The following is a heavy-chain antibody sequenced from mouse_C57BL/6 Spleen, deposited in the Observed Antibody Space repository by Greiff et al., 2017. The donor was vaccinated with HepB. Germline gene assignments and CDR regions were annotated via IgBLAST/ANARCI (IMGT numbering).Heavy chain of an antibody. Sequence: EVQLQQSGPVLVKPGASVKMSCKASGYTFTDYYMNWVKQSHGKSLEWIGVINPYNGGTSYNQKFKGKATLTVDKSSSTAYMELNSLTSEDSAVYYCARTAYYSPYYFDYWGQGTTLTVSS. D-gene: IGHD2-12*01. CDR2: INPYNGGT. CDR3: ARTAYYSPYYFDY. J-gene: IGHJ2*01. V-gene: IGHV1-19*01. CDR1: GYTFTDYY.